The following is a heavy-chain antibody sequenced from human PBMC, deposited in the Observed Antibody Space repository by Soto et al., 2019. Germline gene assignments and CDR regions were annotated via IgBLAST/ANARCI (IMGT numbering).Heavy chain of an antibody. CDR3: AKDRSPANYYGSGGLNYYYYGMDV. J-gene: IGHJ6*02. D-gene: IGHD3-10*01. CDR2: ISYDGSNK. Sequence: GGSLRLSCAASGFTFSSYGMHWVRQAPGKGLEWVAVISYDGSNKYYADSVKGRFTISRDNSKNTLYLQMNSLRAEDTAVYYCAKDRSPANYYGSGGLNYYYYGMDVWGQGTTVTVSS. CDR1: GFTFSSYG. V-gene: IGHV3-30*18.